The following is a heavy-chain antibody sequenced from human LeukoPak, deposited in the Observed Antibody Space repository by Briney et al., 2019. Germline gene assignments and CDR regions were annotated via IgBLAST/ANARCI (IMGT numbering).Heavy chain of an antibody. Sequence: PGGSLRLSCAASGFTFDKFAMSWVRQAPGKGLQWASTITSGADTYYADSVKGRFSISRDNSRNTVSVQMHSLRADDTAVYFCAKGDNFGRVADAFDSWGQGTMVTVSS. CDR2: ITSGADT. D-gene: IGHD1-1*01. CDR1: GFTFDKFA. V-gene: IGHV3-23*01. CDR3: AKGDNFGRVADAFDS. J-gene: IGHJ3*01.